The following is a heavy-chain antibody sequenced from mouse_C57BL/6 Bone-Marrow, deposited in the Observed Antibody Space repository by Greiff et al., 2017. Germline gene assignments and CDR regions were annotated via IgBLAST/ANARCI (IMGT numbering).Heavy chain of an antibody. J-gene: IGHJ2*01. CDR1: GYTFTSYW. CDR3: SRESNDGSSYDFDY. D-gene: IGHD1-1*01. CDR2: IDPSDSYT. V-gene: IGHV1-69*01. Sequence: VQLLQSGAELVMPGASVKLSCTASGYTFTSYWMHWVKQRPGQGLEWIGEIDPSDSYTNSNQKFKGKSTLTVDKSSSTAYMQLSSLTSEDSAVYYGSRESNDGSSYDFDYWGQGTTLTVSS.